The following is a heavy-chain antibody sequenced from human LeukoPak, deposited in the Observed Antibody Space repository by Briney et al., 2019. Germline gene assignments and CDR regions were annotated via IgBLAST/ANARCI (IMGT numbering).Heavy chain of an antibody. CDR3: AFGEGYKVDY. V-gene: IGHV3-21*01. Sequence: GGSLRLSCAASGFTFSTYSMNWVRQAPGKGLEWVSSISSNGNYIYYADSVKGRFTISRDNANNSLYLQMNSLRAEDTAVYYCAFGEGYKVDYWGQGTLVTVSS. D-gene: IGHD3-10*01. CDR2: ISSNGNYI. J-gene: IGHJ4*02. CDR1: GFTFSTYS.